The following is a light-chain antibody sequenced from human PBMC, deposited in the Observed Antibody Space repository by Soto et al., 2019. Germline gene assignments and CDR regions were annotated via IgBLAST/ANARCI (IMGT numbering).Light chain of an antibody. J-gene: IGKJ2*01. V-gene: IGKV3-15*01. CDR2: GAS. CDR1: QSVSSN. Sequence: EIVMTQSPATLSVSPGERATLSCRASQSVSSNLVWYQQKPGQAPRLLIYGASTRAMNIPARFSGSGSGTEFTLTISSLQSEDFAVYYCQQYDNWPPYTFGQGTKLEIK. CDR3: QQYDNWPPYT.